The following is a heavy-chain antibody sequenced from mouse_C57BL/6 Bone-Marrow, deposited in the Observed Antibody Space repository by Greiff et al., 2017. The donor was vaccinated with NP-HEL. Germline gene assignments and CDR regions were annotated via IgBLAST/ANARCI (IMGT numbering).Heavy chain of an antibody. CDR3: ARAVAY. CDR2: IDPSDSYT. Sequence: QVQLKQPGAELVMPGASVKLSCKASGYTFTSYWMHWVKQRPGQGLEWIGEIDPSDSYTNYNQKFKGKSTLTVDKSSSTAYMQLSSLTSEDSAVYYCARAVAYWGQGTLVTVSA. J-gene: IGHJ3*01. V-gene: IGHV1-69*01. CDR1: GYTFTSYW.